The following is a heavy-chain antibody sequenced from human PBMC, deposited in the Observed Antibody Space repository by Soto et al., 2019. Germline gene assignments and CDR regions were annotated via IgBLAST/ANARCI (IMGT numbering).Heavy chain of an antibody. CDR3: AKHGGTINY. CDR1: GFTFSNNA. D-gene: IGHD3-16*01. Sequence: EVQLLESGGGLVQPGGSLRLSCAASGFTFSNNAMSWVRQAPGKGLEWVSVISGSGETTNYADSVKGRFTISRVNSQDTLYLQMNSLRAEDTAVYHCAKHGGTINYWGQGILVTVSS. V-gene: IGHV3-23*01. J-gene: IGHJ4*02. CDR2: ISGSGETT.